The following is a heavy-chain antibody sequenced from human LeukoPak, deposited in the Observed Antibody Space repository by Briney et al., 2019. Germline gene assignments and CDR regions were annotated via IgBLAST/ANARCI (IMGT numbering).Heavy chain of an antibody. Sequence: GASVKVSCKAAGYTFTGHYMHWVRQAPGKGLEWMGGFDPEDGETIYAQKFQGRVTMTEDTSTDTAYMERSSLRSEDTAVYYCAILERPMARRDAFDIWGQGTMVTVSS. CDR3: AILERPMARRDAFDI. D-gene: IGHD5-24*01. CDR1: GYTFTGHY. V-gene: IGHV1-24*01. CDR2: FDPEDGET. J-gene: IGHJ3*02.